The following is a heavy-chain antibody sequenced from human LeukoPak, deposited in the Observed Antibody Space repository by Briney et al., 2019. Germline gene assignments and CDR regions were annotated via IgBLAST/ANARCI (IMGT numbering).Heavy chain of an antibody. D-gene: IGHD2-21*01. CDR2: IYHSGST. J-gene: IGHJ3*02. CDR3: ARSGGVNPNAFDI. V-gene: IGHV4-30-4*01. CDR1: GGSISSGDYY. Sequence: SQTLSLTCTVSGGSISSGDYYWSWLRQPPGKGLEWIGYIYHSGSTYYNPSLKSRVTISVDTSKNQFSLELSSVTAADTAVYYCARSGGVNPNAFDIWGQGTMVTVSS.